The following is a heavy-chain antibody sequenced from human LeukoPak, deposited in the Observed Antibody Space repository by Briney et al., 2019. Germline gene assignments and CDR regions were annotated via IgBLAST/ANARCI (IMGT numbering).Heavy chain of an antibody. D-gene: IGHD6-19*01. V-gene: IGHV4-59*12. CDR2: IYYSGST. Sequence: SETLSLTCTVSGGSISSYYWSWIRQPPGKGLEWIGYIYYSGSTNYNPSLKSRVTISVDTSKNQFSLKLSSVTAADTAVYYCARAVGYSSGWYNFGYWGQGTLVTVST. CDR3: ARAVGYSSGWYNFGY. CDR1: GGSISSYY. J-gene: IGHJ4*02.